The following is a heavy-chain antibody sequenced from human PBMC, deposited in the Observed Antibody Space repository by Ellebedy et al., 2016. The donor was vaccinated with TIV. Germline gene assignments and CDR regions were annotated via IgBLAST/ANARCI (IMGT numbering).Heavy chain of an antibody. CDR1: GFTFSSYA. J-gene: IGHJ3*02. V-gene: IGHV3-23*01. D-gene: IGHD5/OR15-5a*01. CDR3: AKVYDAFDI. CDR2: ISGSGGST. Sequence: GESLKLSCAASGFTFSSYAMSWVRQAPGKGPEWVSAISGSGGSTYYADSVKGRFTISRDNSKNTLYLQMNSLRAEDTAVYYCAKVYDAFDIWGQGTMVTVSS.